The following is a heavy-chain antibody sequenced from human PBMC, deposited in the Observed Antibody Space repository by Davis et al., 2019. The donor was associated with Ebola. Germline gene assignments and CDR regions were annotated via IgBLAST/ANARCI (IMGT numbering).Heavy chain of an antibody. J-gene: IGHJ4*02. D-gene: IGHD3-22*01. CDR1: GGSISSYY. CDR2: IYYSGST. V-gene: IGHV4-59*08. Sequence: LSLTCTVPGGSISSYYWSWIRQPPGKGLEWIGYIYYSGSTNYNPSLKSRVTISVDTSKNQFSLKLSSVTAADTAVYYCARHTYYYDSSGYYRGDYFDYWGQGTLVTVSS. CDR3: ARHTYYYDSSGYYRGDYFDY.